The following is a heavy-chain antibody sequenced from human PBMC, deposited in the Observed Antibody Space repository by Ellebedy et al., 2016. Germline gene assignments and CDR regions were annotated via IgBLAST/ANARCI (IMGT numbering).Heavy chain of an antibody. CDR1: GFTFSDYY. V-gene: IGHV3-11*06. D-gene: IGHD3-9*01. CDR3: ARAGNSLPDY. CDR2: ISSTSTYT. Sequence: GESLKISCAASGFTFSDYYMNWIRQAPGKGLEWVSYISSTSTYTDYADSVKGRFTISRDNAKNSLYLQMNSLRAEDTALYYCARAGNSLPDYWGQGTLVTVSS. J-gene: IGHJ4*02.